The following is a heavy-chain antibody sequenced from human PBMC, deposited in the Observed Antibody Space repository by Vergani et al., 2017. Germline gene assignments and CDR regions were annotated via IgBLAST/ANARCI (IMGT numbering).Heavy chain of an antibody. V-gene: IGHV1-69*11. D-gene: IGHD3-22*01. J-gene: IGHJ3*02. CDR1: GYTFTSYA. CDR2: IIPILGTA. Sequence: QVQLVQSGSELKKPGASVKVSCKASGYTFTSYAMNWVRQAPGQGLEWMGRIIPILGTANYAQKFQGRVTITADESQSTAYMELSSLRAEDTAVYYCACPIGIVVVNDAFDIWGQGTMVTVSS. CDR3: ACPIGIVVVNDAFDI.